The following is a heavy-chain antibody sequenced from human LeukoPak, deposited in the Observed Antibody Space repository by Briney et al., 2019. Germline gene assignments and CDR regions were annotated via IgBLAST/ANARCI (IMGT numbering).Heavy chain of an antibody. Sequence: ASVKVSCKVSGYTLTELSMHWVRQAPGKGLEWMGGFDPEDGETIYAQKFQGRVTMTRDTSISTAYMGLSRLRSDDTAVYYCARDTAIVTYWFDPWGQGTLVTVSS. V-gene: IGHV1-24*01. J-gene: IGHJ5*02. CDR3: ARDTAIVTYWFDP. D-gene: IGHD5-18*01. CDR1: GYTLTELS. CDR2: FDPEDGET.